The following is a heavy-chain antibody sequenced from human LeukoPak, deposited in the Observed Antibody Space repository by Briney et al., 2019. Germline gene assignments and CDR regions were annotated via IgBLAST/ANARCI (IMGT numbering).Heavy chain of an antibody. CDR2: ISYDGSNK. J-gene: IGHJ4*02. CDR1: GFTFSSYG. Sequence: GGSLRLSCAASGFTFSSYGMHWVRQAPGKGLEWVAVISYDGSNKYYADSVKGRFTISRGNSKNTLYLQMNSLRAEDTAVYYCAKNAGSGSYYTYYFDYWGQGTLVTVSS. V-gene: IGHV3-30*18. CDR3: AKNAGSGSYYTYYFDY. D-gene: IGHD3-10*01.